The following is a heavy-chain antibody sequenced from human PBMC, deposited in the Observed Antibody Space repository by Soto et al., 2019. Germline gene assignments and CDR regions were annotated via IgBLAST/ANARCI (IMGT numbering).Heavy chain of an antibody. CDR3: ARDHPPGIAAASFWFDP. D-gene: IGHD6-13*01. CDR1: GYTFTSYD. V-gene: IGHV1-8*01. Sequence: AASVKVSCKASGYTFTSYDINWVRQATGQGLEWMGWMNPNSGNTGYAQKFQGRVTMTRNTSISTAYMELSSLRSEDTAVYYCARDHPPGIAAASFWFDPWGQGTLVTVSS. J-gene: IGHJ5*02. CDR2: MNPNSGNT.